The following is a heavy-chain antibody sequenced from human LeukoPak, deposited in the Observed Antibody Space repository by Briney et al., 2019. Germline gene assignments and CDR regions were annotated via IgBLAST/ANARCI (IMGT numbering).Heavy chain of an antibody. V-gene: IGHV4-39*01. CDR1: GGSISSSSYY. J-gene: IGHJ4*02. CDR3: ARHCGHCSSYYFDY. Sequence: PSETLSLTCTVSGGSISSSSYYWGWIRQPPGKGLEWIGSFYYSGSTYYNPSLKSRVIISMDTSKNQFSLKLSSVTAADTAVYYCARHCGHCSSYYFDYWGQGTLVTVSS. D-gene: IGHD2-2*03. CDR2: FYYSGST.